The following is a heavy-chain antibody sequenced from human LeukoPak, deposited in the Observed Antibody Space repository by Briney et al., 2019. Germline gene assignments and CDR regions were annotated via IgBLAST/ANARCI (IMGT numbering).Heavy chain of an antibody. D-gene: IGHD6-19*01. V-gene: IGHV4-59*01. J-gene: IGHJ4*02. Sequence: SETLSLTCTVSGGSISSYYWSWIRQPPGKGLEWIGSIYCSGSTNYNPSLKSRVTISLNTSKNQFSLKLTSVTAADAAIYYCARYSSGWIDYWGQGTLVTVSS. CDR2: IYCSGST. CDR1: GGSISSYY. CDR3: ARYSSGWIDY.